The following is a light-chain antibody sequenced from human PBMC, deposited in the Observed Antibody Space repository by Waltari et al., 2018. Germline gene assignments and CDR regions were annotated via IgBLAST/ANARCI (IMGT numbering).Light chain of an antibody. CDR1: SNNIGFYDL. J-gene: IGLJ1*01. V-gene: IGLV2-23*02. CDR2: DVI. Sequence: QSALTQPASVSGSPGQSITISCTGSSNNIGFYDLVSWYQQHPGKAPNLIIFDVIKRPSGLSLLFSASKSGNTASLTFSGLQTEDDADYYCCSHSGSGSFPYFCGPGTRVAVL. CDR3: CSHSGSGSFPYF.